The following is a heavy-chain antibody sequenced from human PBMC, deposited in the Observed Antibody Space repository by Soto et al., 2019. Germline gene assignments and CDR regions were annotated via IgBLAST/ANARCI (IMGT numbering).Heavy chain of an antibody. Sequence: QVTLKESGPVLVKPTETLTLTCTVSGFSLSNARMGVSWIRQPPGKALEWLAHIFSNDEKSYSTSLKSRLTIYKDTSKSQVVLTMTNMDPVDTATYYCARILISGGYASPAFDIWGQGTMVTVSS. J-gene: IGHJ3*02. D-gene: IGHD5-12*01. CDR3: ARILISGGYASPAFDI. CDR1: GFSLSNARMG. CDR2: IFSNDEK. V-gene: IGHV2-26*01.